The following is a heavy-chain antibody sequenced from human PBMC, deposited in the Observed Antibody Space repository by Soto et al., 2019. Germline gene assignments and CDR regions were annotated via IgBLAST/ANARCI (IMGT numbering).Heavy chain of an antibody. CDR1: GFTFSDYY. J-gene: IGHJ4*02. CDR3: AGVRAYSCSSPRVFDY. D-gene: IGHD6-6*01. CDR2: LSSSGITM. V-gene: IGHV3-11*01. Sequence: QVQWVESGGGLVKPGGSLILFCAASGFTFSDYYMSWIRQAPGKRLEGCSDLSSSGITMYYPDSVKGRFTISRDNANNSRYLRMNSLRAEDTAVYYSAGVRAYSCSSPRVFDYWGQGTLVTVSS.